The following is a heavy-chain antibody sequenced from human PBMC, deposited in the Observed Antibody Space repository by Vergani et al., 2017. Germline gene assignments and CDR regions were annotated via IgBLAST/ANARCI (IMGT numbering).Heavy chain of an antibody. CDR2: ISYDGSNK. CDR3: AKDQVNYYGSGSYYASFDY. D-gene: IGHD3-10*01. Sequence: QVQLVESGGGVVQPGRSLRLSCAASGFTFSSYGMHWVRQAPGKGLEWVAVISYDGSNKYYADSVKGRFTISRDNSKNTLYLQMNSLRAEDTAVYYCAKDQVNYYGSGSYYASFDYWGQGTLVTVSS. J-gene: IGHJ4*02. CDR1: GFTFSSYG. V-gene: IGHV3-30*18.